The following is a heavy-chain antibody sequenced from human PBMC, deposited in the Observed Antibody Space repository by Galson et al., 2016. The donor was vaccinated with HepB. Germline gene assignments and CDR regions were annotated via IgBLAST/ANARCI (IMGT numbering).Heavy chain of an antibody. Sequence: SLRLSCAAAGITLSRYAMHWVRQAPGKGLEYVSGFSSTGDYTHYADSVKGRFSISRDNSRNTLYLQMNSLRAEDAAVYYCAKDNAAWLVDYWGQGSLVTVSS. J-gene: IGHJ4*02. CDR2: FSSTGDYT. CDR3: AKDNAAWLVDY. V-gene: IGHV3-64*04. CDR1: GITLSRYA. D-gene: IGHD6-19*01.